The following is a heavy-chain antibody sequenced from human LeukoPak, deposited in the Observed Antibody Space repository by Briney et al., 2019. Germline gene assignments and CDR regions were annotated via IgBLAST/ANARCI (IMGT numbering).Heavy chain of an antibody. Sequence: PGESLRLSCAASGVTFSTYAMSWVRQAPGKGLEWVSSISGSGSTTYYADSVKGRFTISRDNSKNTLYLQMNSLRAEDTAVYYCARVIVVVSGVTRLDAFDIWGQGTIVTVSS. CDR1: GVTFSTYA. CDR2: ISGSGSTT. V-gene: IGHV3-23*01. J-gene: IGHJ3*02. CDR3: ARVIVVVSGVTRLDAFDI. D-gene: IGHD3-22*01.